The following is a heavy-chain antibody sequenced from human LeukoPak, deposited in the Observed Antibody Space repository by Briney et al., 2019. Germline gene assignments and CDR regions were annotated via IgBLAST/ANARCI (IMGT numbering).Heavy chain of an antibody. D-gene: IGHD2-2*01. V-gene: IGHV3-30*02. CDR3: AKKKCSSTSCYVWYFDL. Sequence: PGGSLRLSCAASGFTFSSYGMHWVRQAPGKGLEWVAFIRYDGSNKYYADSVKGRFTISRDNSKNTLYLQMNSLRAEDTAVYYCAKKKCSSTSCYVWYFDLWGRGTLVTVSS. J-gene: IGHJ2*01. CDR1: GFTFSSYG. CDR2: IRYDGSNK.